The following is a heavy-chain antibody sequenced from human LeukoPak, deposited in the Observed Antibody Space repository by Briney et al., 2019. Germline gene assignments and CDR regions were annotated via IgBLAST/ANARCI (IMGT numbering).Heavy chain of an antibody. J-gene: IGHJ4*02. CDR2: MNPNSGNT. V-gene: IGHV1-8*01. CDR3: ARGVAPGWLYYY. Sequence: ASVKVSCKASGYTFTSYDINWVRQAPGQGLEWMGWMNPNSGNTGYAQTFQGRVTMTRNTSISTAYMELSSLRSEDTAVYYCARGVAPGWLYYYWGQGTLVTVSS. D-gene: IGHD3-22*01. CDR1: GYTFTSYD.